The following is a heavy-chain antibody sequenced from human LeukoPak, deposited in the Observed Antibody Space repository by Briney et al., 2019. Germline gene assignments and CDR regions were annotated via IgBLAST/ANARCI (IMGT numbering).Heavy chain of an antibody. D-gene: IGHD6-13*01. V-gene: IGHV4-59*01. CDR3: ARDSHIAAGPFDP. Sequence: SETLSLTCTVSGGSLSSYYWSWIRQPPGKGLEWIGYIYYSGSTNYNPSLKSRVTISVDTSKNQFSLKLSSVTAADTAVYYCARDSHIAAGPFDPWGQGTLVTVSS. CDR1: GGSLSSYY. J-gene: IGHJ5*02. CDR2: IYYSGST.